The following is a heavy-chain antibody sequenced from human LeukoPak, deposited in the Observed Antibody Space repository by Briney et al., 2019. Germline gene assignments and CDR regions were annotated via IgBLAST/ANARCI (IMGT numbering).Heavy chain of an antibody. CDR3: AKDRAGVIVVVPAASGGDWFDP. V-gene: IGHV3-7*03. CDR1: GFTFSSYW. CDR2: IKQDGSEK. D-gene: IGHD2-2*01. J-gene: IGHJ5*02. Sequence: GGSLRLSCAASGFTFSSYWMSWVRQAPGKGLEWVANIKQDGSEKYYVDSVKGRFTISRDNSKNTLYLQMNSLRAEDTAVYYCAKDRAGVIVVVPAASGGDWFDPWGQGTLVTVSS.